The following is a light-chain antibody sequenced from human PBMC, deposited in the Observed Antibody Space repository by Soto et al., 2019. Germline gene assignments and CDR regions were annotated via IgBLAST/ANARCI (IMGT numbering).Light chain of an antibody. CDR1: SNDVGGYNY. CDR3: ISYTSSSYTSSSTLYV. CDR2: DVS. V-gene: IGLV2-14*01. J-gene: IGLJ1*01. Sequence: QSALTQPASVSGSPGQSITISCTGTSNDVGGYNYVSWYQQYPGKASKLMIYDVSNRPSGVSNRFSGSKSGNTASLTISGLQAEDEADYYCISYTSSSYTSSSTLYVFGTGTKLTVL.